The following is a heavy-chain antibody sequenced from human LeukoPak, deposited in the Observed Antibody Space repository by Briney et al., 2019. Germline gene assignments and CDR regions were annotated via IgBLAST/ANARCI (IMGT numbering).Heavy chain of an antibody. J-gene: IGHJ4*02. Sequence: GGSLRLSCAASGFTFSGYSMNWVRQAPGKGLEWVSSTSGSGEAIYYADSVKGRFTVSRDNAENSLYLQMNSLRAEDTALYYCARDTTTWAASVRPYYFYYWGQGTLVTVSS. V-gene: IGHV3-48*04. CDR2: TSGSGEAI. CDR3: ARDTTTWAASVRPYYFYY. CDR1: GFTFSGYS. D-gene: IGHD1-1*01.